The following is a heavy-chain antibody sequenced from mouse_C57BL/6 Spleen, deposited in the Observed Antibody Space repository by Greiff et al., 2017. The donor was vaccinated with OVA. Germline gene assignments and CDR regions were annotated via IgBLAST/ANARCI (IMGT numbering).Heavy chain of an antibody. Sequence: EVKLMESGPGLVKPSQSLSLTCSVTGYSITSGYYWNWIRQFPGNKLEWMGYISNDGSNNYNPSLKNRVSITRDTSKNQFFLKLNSVTTEDTATYYCARGDYGSSYEGFADWGQGTLVTVSA. CDR3: ARGDYGSSYEGFAD. CDR1: GYSITSGYY. D-gene: IGHD1-1*01. J-gene: IGHJ3*01. V-gene: IGHV3-6*01. CDR2: ISNDGSN.